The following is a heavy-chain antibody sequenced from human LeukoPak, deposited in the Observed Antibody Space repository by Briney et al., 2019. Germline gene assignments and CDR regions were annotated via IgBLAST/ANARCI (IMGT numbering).Heavy chain of an antibody. CDR3: ASRSENWFDP. V-gene: IGHV1-69*13. CDR2: IIPIFGTA. CDR1: GGTFSSYA. J-gene: IGHJ5*02. Sequence: GASVKVSCKAPGGTFSSYAISWVRQAPGQGLEWMGGIIPIFGTANYAQKFQGRVTITADESTSTAYMELSSLRSEDTAVYYCASRSENWFDPWGQGTLVTVSS.